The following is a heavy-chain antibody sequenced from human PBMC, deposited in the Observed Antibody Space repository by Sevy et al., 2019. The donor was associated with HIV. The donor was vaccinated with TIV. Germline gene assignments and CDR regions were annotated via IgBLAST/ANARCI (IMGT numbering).Heavy chain of an antibody. CDR1: GYTLSQLS. CDR2: FDPEDDET. CDR3: ATTKDYYESSGDPFDY. Sequence: ASVKVSCKVSGYTLSQLSMHWVRLAPGKGLEWMGSFDPEDDETIYAQKFQDRVTMTEDTSTNTAYMELSSLRSEETAVYYCATTKDYYESSGDPFDYWGQGTRVTVSS. J-gene: IGHJ4*02. D-gene: IGHD3-22*01. V-gene: IGHV1-24*01.